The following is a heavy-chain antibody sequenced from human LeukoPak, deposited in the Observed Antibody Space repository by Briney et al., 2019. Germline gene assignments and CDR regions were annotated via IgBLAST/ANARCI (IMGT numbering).Heavy chain of an antibody. CDR3: KSGGAAPGSFDY. J-gene: IGHJ4*02. Sequence: PGGSLRLSCAASGFTFSSYWMSWMRQAPGKGLEWVANIKYDGNEEYYVDSVKGRFTISRDNAKNSLYLQLNSLRVEDTAVYYCKSGGAAPGSFDYWGQETLVTVSP. CDR1: GFTFSSYW. D-gene: IGHD1-1*01. CDR2: IKYDGNEE. V-gene: IGHV3-7*01.